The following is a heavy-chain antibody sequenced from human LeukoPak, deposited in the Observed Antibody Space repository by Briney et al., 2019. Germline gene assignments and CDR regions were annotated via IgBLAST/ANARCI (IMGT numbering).Heavy chain of an antibody. Sequence: GGSLRLSCAASGFTFSSYWMHWVRQAPGKGLVWVSRINSDGSSTSYADSVKGRFTISRDNAKNTLYLQMNSLRAEDTAVYYCGRDPSGWDYFDYWGQGTLVTVSS. CDR1: GFTFSSYW. D-gene: IGHD6-19*01. CDR3: GRDPSGWDYFDY. V-gene: IGHV3-74*01. CDR2: INSDGSST. J-gene: IGHJ4*02.